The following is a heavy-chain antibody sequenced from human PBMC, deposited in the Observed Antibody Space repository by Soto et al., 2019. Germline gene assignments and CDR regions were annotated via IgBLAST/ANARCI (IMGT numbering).Heavy chain of an antibody. D-gene: IGHD2-2*01. V-gene: IGHV1-69*06. CDR3: ARAGGVPAAIYYYYYGMDV. CDR2: IVAIFGTA. Sequence: QVQLVQSGAEVKKPGSSVKVSCKASGGTFSSYAISWVRQAPGQGLEWMGGIVAIFGTANYAQKLQGRVTITADKSTSTAYMELSRLRSEDTAVYYCARAGGVPAAIYYYYYGMDVWGQGTTVTVSS. CDR1: GGTFSSYA. J-gene: IGHJ6*02.